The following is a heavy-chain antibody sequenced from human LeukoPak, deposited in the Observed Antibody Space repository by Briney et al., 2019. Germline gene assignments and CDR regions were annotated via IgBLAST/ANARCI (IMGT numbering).Heavy chain of an antibody. CDR3: ARAGTESKWGLPRADYYYMDV. Sequence: ASVKVSCKASGYTFTGYYMHWVRQAPGQGLEWMGWINPNSGGTNSAQKFQGRVTMTRDTSISTAYMELSNMTSDDTAVYYCARAGTESKWGLPRADYYYMDVWGKGTTVTVSS. J-gene: IGHJ6*03. CDR1: GYTFTGYY. CDR2: INPNSGGT. D-gene: IGHD7-27*01. V-gene: IGHV1-2*02.